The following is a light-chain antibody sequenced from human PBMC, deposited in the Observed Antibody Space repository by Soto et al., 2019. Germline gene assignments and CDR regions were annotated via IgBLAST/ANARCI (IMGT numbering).Light chain of an antibody. CDR1: SSDLGGYDY. V-gene: IGLV2-14*01. CDR2: EGS. CDR3: SSFTSSSTLYV. Sequence: QSVLTQPASVSGSPGQSITISCSGTSSDLGGYDYVSWYQQHPGKAPKLMIYEGSKRPSGVSNRFSGSKSGNTASLTITGLQAEDEADYYCSSFTSSSTLYVFGTGTKLTVL. J-gene: IGLJ1*01.